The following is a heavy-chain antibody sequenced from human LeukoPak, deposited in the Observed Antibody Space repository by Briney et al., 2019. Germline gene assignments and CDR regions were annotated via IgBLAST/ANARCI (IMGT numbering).Heavy chain of an antibody. D-gene: IGHD6-6*01. Sequence: GGSLRLSCAASGFTFSSYSMNWVRQAPGKGLEWVSSISSSSSYIYYADSVKGRFTISRDNAKNSLYLQMNSLRAEDTVVYYCATYSSSSGEVFDSWGQGTLVTVSS. V-gene: IGHV3-21*01. CDR3: ATYSSSSGEVFDS. CDR1: GFTFSSYS. CDR2: ISSSSSYI. J-gene: IGHJ4*02.